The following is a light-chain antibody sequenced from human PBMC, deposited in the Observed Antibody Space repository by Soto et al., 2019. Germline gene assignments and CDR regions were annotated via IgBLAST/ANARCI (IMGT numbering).Light chain of an antibody. CDR3: QQANSFPIT. CDR2: EAS. V-gene: IGKV1-5*03. CDR1: QSISNR. J-gene: IGKJ5*01. Sequence: DIQMTQSPSTLSASVGDRVTITCRASQSISNRVAWYQQKPGKAPKVLIYEASILESGVPSRFSGSGSGTEFTLTISSLQPDDSATYYCQQANSFPITFGQGTRLEIK.